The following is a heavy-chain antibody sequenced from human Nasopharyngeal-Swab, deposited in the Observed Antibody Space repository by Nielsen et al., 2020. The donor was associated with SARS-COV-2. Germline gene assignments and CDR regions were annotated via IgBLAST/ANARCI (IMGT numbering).Heavy chain of an antibody. V-gene: IGHV3-9*01. Sequence: SLKISCAASGFTFDDYAMHWVRQAPGKGPEWVSGISWNSGSIGYADSVKGRFTISRDNAKNSLYLQMNSLRAEDTALYYCAKDIAAAGTGYWGQGTLVTVSS. CDR3: AKDIAAAGTGY. D-gene: IGHD6-13*01. J-gene: IGHJ4*02. CDR1: GFTFDDYA. CDR2: ISWNSGSI.